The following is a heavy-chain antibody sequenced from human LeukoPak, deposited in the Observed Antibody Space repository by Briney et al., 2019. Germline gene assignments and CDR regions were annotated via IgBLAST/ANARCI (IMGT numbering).Heavy chain of an antibody. D-gene: IGHD1-26*01. CDR1: GFTFSSYA. V-gene: IGHV3-30-3*01. Sequence: GGSLRLSCAASGFTFSSYAMHWVRQAPGKGLEGVAVISYDGSNKYYADSVKGRFTISRDNSKNTLYLQMNSLRADDTAVYYCARGGWGGSTESLDYWGQGTLVTVSS. J-gene: IGHJ4*02. CDR3: ARGGWGGSTESLDY. CDR2: ISYDGSNK.